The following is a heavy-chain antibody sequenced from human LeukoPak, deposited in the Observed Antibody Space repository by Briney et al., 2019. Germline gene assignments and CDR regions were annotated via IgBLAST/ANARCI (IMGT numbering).Heavy chain of an antibody. Sequence: ASVKVSCKASGYTFTNYGISWVRQAPGQGLEWMGWINTYNGNTNYAQRFQGRVTMTTDTSTSTAYMELRSLRSDDTAVYYCARVVLDHYYDSSGYLGTLDYWGQGTLVTVSS. V-gene: IGHV1-18*01. J-gene: IGHJ4*02. D-gene: IGHD3-22*01. CDR1: GYTFTNYG. CDR2: INTYNGNT. CDR3: ARVVLDHYYDSSGYLGTLDY.